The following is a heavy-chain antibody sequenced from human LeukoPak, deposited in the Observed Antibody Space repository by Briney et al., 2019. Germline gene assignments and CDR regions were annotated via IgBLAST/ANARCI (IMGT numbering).Heavy chain of an antibody. Sequence: ASVKVSCKASGYTFTGYYMHWVRQAPGQELEWMGWINPNNGGTNYAQKFQGRVTMTRDTSISTAYMELSRLRSDDTAVYYCARVAYCGGDCYSIDYWGQGTLVTVSS. CDR2: INPNNGGT. V-gene: IGHV1-2*02. CDR1: GYTFTGYY. CDR3: ARVAYCGGDCYSIDY. D-gene: IGHD2-21*02. J-gene: IGHJ4*02.